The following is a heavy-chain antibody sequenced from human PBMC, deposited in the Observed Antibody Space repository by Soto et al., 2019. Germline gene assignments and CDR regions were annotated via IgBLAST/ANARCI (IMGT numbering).Heavy chain of an antibody. CDR3: ARDYGDYHRFYGLDV. V-gene: IGHV5-51*01. Sequence: GESLKISCKGSGYSFISYWIGWVRQKPGKGLEWMGIIYPGDSETRYSPSFQGQVTISADKSISTAYLQWSSLKASDTAMYYCARDYGDYHRFYGLDVWGQGTTVTVS. CDR2: IYPGDSET. J-gene: IGHJ6*02. D-gene: IGHD4-17*01. CDR1: GYSFISYW.